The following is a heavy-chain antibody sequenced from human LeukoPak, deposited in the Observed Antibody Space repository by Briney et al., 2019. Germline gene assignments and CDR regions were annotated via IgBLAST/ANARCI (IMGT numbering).Heavy chain of an antibody. V-gene: IGHV3-23*01. D-gene: IGHD2-2*01. J-gene: IGHJ4*02. Sequence: GGSLRLSCAASGFTFSSYAMSWVRQAPGKGLEWVSAISGSGGSTYYADSVKGRFTISRDNSKNTLYLQMNSLRAEDTAVYYCARDLSTSPAAMHIFDYWGQGTLVTVSS. CDR3: ARDLSTSPAAMHIFDY. CDR1: GFTFSSYA. CDR2: ISGSGGST.